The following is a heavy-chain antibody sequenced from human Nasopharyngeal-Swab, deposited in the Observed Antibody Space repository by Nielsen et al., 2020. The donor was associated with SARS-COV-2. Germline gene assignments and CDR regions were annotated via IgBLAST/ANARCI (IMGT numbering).Heavy chain of an antibody. J-gene: IGHJ4*02. Sequence: GESLKISCAGSGFTFSSYTMNWVRQAPGKGLEWVSSISRTGSSIYYADSVKGRFTISRDNAKNSLYLQMNSLRAEDTAVYYCARGRFSSAWADYWGQGTLVIVSS. CDR1: GFTFSSYT. CDR2: ISRTGSSI. CDR3: ARGRFSSAWADY. D-gene: IGHD6-19*01. V-gene: IGHV3-21*01.